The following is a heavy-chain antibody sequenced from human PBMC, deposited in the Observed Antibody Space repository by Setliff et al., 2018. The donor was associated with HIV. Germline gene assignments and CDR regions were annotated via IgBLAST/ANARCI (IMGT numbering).Heavy chain of an antibody. J-gene: IGHJ4*02. D-gene: IGHD1-26*01. CDR2: INSDGTTT. CDR3: AANIMGLTPVDY. CDR1: GFIFRTYS. Sequence: GSLRLSCAASGFIFRTYSMYWVRQAPGKGLMWVSRINSDGTTTTYADFVKGRFTISRDNAKNTLYLQLNSLRAEDTAVYYCAANIMGLTPVDYWGQGTLVTVSS. V-gene: IGHV3-74*01.